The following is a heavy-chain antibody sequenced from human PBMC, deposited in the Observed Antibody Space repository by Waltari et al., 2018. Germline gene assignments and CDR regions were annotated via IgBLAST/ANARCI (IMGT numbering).Heavy chain of an antibody. CDR2: INPNNDGT. Sequence: QVQLLQLGAEVRKPGASVRVSGTAVGATSSNHYIDWVRQAPGQGLEWMGWINPNNDGTKYAQRFQGKVSMTRDTSISTVYLELSGLGPDDTAVYYCARDQYHDSGRDEAFDLWGQGTMVTVSS. CDR3: ARDQYHDSGRDEAFDL. CDR1: GATSSNHY. D-gene: IGHD3-10*01. V-gene: IGHV1-2*02. J-gene: IGHJ3*01.